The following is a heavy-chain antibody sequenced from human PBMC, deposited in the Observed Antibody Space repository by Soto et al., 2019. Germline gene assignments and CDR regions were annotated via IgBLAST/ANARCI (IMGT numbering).Heavy chain of an antibody. CDR1: GGSFSNYI. D-gene: IGHD6-19*01. J-gene: IGHJ4*02. V-gene: IGHV1-69*01. Sequence: QVHLVQSGAEVKKPGSSVKVSCKASGGSFSNYIFAWVRQAPGQGLEWMGGTIPMFATAQYAQKLEGRVTITADESTSTVYMDLTSLRSDDTAVYYCARGLFGQQWLVGFDTWGQETLVTVSS. CDR3: ARGLFGQQWLVGFDT. CDR2: TIPMFATA.